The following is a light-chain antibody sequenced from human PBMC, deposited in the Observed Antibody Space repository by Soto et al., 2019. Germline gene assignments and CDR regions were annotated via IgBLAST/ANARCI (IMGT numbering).Light chain of an antibody. Sequence: QSALTQPRSVSGSPGQSVTISCTGTSSDVGRYKYVSWYQQHPGKAPKVIIYDVTERPSGVPDRFSGSKSGNTASLTISGLQADDEADYYCCSYAGIYPYVFGSGTKLTVL. J-gene: IGLJ1*01. CDR2: DVT. CDR3: CSYAGIYPYV. V-gene: IGLV2-11*01. CDR1: SSDVGRYKY.